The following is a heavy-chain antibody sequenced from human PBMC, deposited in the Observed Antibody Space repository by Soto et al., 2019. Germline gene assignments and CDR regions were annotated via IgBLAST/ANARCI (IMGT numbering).Heavy chain of an antibody. Sequence: QVQLQESGPGLVEPSETLSLTCTVSGGSISSYYWTWIRQPAGKGLEWIGRIYTRGNTNYNLSLKSRATMSIDTSKNRFSLKLTSVTAADTAVYYCARVVHYYDSSGYFDYWGPGTLVTVSS. CDR1: GGSISSYY. D-gene: IGHD3-22*01. CDR2: IYTRGNT. J-gene: IGHJ4*02. V-gene: IGHV4-4*07. CDR3: ARVVHYYDSSGYFDY.